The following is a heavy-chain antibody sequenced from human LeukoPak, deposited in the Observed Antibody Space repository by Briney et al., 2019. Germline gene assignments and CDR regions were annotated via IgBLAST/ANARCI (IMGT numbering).Heavy chain of an antibody. V-gene: IGHV4-4*02. D-gene: IGHD6-19*01. CDR2: IYHSGST. Sequence: PSETLSLTCAVSGGSISSSNWWSWVRQPPGKGLEWIGEIYHSGSTNYNPSLKSRVTISVDKSKNQFSLKLSSVTAADTAVYYCARISSSGNYYYYYMDVWGKGTTVTVSS. CDR1: GGSISSSNW. J-gene: IGHJ6*03. CDR3: ARISSSGNYYYYYMDV.